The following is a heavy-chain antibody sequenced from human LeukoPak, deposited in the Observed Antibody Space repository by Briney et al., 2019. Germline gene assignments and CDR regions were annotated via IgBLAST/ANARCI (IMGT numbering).Heavy chain of an antibody. CDR1: GFSLSDYG. CDR2: ISDSGAGT. CDR3: ARGGGTFDC. D-gene: IGHD2-15*01. J-gene: IGHJ4*02. V-gene: IGHV3-23*01. Sequence: PGGSLRLSCAASGFSLSDYGLHWVRQSPGKGLEWVSGISDSGAGTDYADSVKGRFTISRDNSKKTLYLQMNSLRAEDTAVYYCARGGGTFDCWGQGTLVTVSS.